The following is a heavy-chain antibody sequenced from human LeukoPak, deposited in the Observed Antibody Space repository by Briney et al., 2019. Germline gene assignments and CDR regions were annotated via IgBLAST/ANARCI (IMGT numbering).Heavy chain of an antibody. D-gene: IGHD1-26*01. V-gene: IGHV1-2*06. Sequence: ASVEVSCKASGYTFTGYYTHWVRQAPGQGLEWMGRINPNSGGTNYAQKFQGRVTMTRDTSISTAYMELSRLRSDDTAVYYCARYIVGATHFDYWGQGTLVTVSS. CDR3: ARYIVGATHFDY. J-gene: IGHJ4*02. CDR1: GYTFTGYY. CDR2: INPNSGGT.